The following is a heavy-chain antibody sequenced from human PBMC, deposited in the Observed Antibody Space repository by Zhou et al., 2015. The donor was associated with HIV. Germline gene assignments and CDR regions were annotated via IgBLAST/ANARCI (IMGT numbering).Heavy chain of an antibody. D-gene: IGHD5-18*01. V-gene: IGHV1-69*02. CDR1: GGTFSSYT. J-gene: IGHJ4*02. CDR3: ASDKADTAMVSLSNFDY. CDR2: IIPILGIA. Sequence: QVQLVQSGAEVKKPGSSVKVSCKASGGTFSSYTISWVRQAPGQGLEWMGRIIPILGIANYAQKFQGRVTITADKSTSTAYMELSSLRSEDTAVYYCASDKADTAMVSLSNFDYWGQGTLVTVSS.